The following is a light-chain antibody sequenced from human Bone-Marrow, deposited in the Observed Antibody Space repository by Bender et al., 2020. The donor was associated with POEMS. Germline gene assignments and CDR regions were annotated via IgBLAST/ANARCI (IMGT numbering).Light chain of an antibody. CDR3: QVWHGSGPPVV. Sequence: SYVLTQSPSMSVAPGQTATITCGGDNIGSKSVHWYQQKPDQAPVLVVYDDNDRPSGSPERCSGCNSENTATLTISRVEAGDEADYYCQVWHGSGPPVVFGGGTQLTVL. CDR2: DDN. CDR1: NIGSKS. J-gene: IGLJ2*01. V-gene: IGLV3-21*02.